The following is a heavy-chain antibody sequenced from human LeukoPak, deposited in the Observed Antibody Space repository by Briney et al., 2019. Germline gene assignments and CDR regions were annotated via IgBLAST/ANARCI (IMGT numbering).Heavy chain of an antibody. V-gene: IGHV4-34*01. CDR1: GGSFSGYY. D-gene: IGHD2-15*01. Sequence: SETLSLTCAVYGGSFSGYYWSWIRQPPGKGLEWIGEINHSGSTNYNPSLKSRVTISVDTSKNQFSLKLSSVTAADTAVYYCAMSAPRKTFRGYCSGGSCPRGPHYLQHWGQGTLVTVSS. J-gene: IGHJ1*01. CDR2: INHSGST. CDR3: AMSAPRKTFRGYCSGGSCPRGPHYLQH.